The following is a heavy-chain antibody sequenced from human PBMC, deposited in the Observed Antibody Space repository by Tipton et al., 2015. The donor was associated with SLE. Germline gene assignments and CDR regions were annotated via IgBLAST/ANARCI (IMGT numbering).Heavy chain of an antibody. CDR2: ISSSGSTI. Sequence: SLRLSCAASGFTFSSYEMNWVRQAPGKGLEWVSYISSSGSTIYYADSVKGRFTISRDNSKNTLYLQTNSLRTEDTAVYYCAKDEGYSNSRRFDPWGQGTLVTVSS. J-gene: IGHJ5*02. V-gene: IGHV3-48*03. D-gene: IGHD6-13*01. CDR3: AKDEGYSNSRRFDP. CDR1: GFTFSSYE.